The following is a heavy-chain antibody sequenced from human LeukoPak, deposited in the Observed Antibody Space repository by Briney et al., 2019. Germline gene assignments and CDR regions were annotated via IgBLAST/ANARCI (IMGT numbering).Heavy chain of an antibody. J-gene: IGHJ1*01. CDR3: ARELVVGPAEYFQD. CDR2: TNQDGSEK. D-gene: IGHD2-8*02. Sequence: GGSLRLSCVAAGFTFRNYWMSWVRQAPGERLEWVANTNQDGSEKYYVDSVKSRFTISRENDKNSLYLQMNSLRAEDTAVYYCARELVVGPAEYFQDWGQGTLVTVSS. CDR1: GFTFRNYW. V-gene: IGHV3-7*01.